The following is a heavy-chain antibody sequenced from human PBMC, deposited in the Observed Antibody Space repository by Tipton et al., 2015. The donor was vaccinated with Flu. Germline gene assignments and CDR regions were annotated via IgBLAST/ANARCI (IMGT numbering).Heavy chain of an antibody. CDR3: AARTGTTFNWFDP. D-gene: IGHD1-7*01. V-gene: IGHV4-34*01. J-gene: IGHJ5*02. CDR1: GGSFSGYY. Sequence: TLSLTCAVYGGSFSGYYWSWIRQPPGKGLEWIGEINHSGSTNYNPSLKSRVTISVDTSKNQFSLKLSSVTAADTAVYYCAARTGTTFNWFDPWGQGTLVTVSS. CDR2: INHSGST.